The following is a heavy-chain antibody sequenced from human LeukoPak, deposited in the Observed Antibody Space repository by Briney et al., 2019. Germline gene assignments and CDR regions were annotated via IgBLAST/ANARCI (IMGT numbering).Heavy chain of an antibody. CDR3: ARRPISTGIDY. V-gene: IGHV4-38-2*01. Sequence: ASETLSLNCAVSGFSISSGYYWDWIRQPPGKGLEWIGNIYHSGSTYYNPSLKSRITISVDTSKNQFSLKLTSVTAADTAVYYCARRPISTGIDYWGQGTLVTVSS. CDR2: IYHSGST. CDR1: GFSISSGYY. D-gene: IGHD1-1*01. J-gene: IGHJ4*02.